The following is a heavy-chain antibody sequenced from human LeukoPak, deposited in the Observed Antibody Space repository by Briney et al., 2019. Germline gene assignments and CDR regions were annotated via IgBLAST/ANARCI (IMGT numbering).Heavy chain of an antibody. CDR2: ISDNGGYT. CDR1: GLVFSNYV. Sequence: GGSLRLSCTASGLVFSNYVMSWVRQAPGKGLEWVSSISDNGGYTFYADPVKGRSTISRDNSKNRLYLQMNSLRAEDTAIYYCARVRVRTTSYLDYWGQGTLVTVSS. D-gene: IGHD4/OR15-4a*01. J-gene: IGHJ4*02. V-gene: IGHV3-23*01. CDR3: ARVRVRTTSYLDY.